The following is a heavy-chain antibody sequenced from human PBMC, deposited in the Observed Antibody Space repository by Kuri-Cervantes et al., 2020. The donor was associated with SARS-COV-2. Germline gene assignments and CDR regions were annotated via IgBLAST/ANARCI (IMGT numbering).Heavy chain of an antibody. D-gene: IGHD3-10*01. V-gene: IGHV4-59*01. J-gene: IGHJ4*02. Sequence: SETLSLTCTVSGGSISSNYWSWIRQPPGKGLEWIGYIYYSGSTNYNTSLKSRVTIPVDTSKNQFSLKLGSVTAAGTAGYCCARGSDYWGQGTLVTVSS. CDR1: GGSISSNY. CDR3: ARGSDY. CDR2: IYYSGST.